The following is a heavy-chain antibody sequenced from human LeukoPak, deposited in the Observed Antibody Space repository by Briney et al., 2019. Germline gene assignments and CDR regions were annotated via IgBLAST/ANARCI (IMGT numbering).Heavy chain of an antibody. J-gene: IGHJ4*02. D-gene: IGHD5-18*01. Sequence: PSETLSLTCAVYGGSFSGYYWSWIRQPPGKGLEWIGEINHSGSTNYNPSLKSRVTISVDTSKNQFSLKLSSVTAADTAVYYCARWPKGRLWSYHFDYWGQGTLVTVSS. CDR2: INHSGST. CDR3: ARWPKGRLWSYHFDY. CDR1: GGSFSGYY. V-gene: IGHV4-34*01.